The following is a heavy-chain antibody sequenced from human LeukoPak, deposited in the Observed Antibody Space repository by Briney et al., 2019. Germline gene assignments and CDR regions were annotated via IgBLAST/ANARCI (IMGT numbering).Heavy chain of an antibody. J-gene: IGHJ5*02. CDR1: GGSFSGYY. CDR2: INHSGST. Sequence: PSETLSLTCAVYGGSFSGYYWSWIRQPPGKGLEWIGEINHSGSTNYNPSLKSRVTISVDTSKNQFSLKLSSVTAADTAVYYCARIAEDEWLQLGNWFDPWGQGTLVTVSS. D-gene: IGHD5-24*01. V-gene: IGHV4-34*01. CDR3: ARIAEDEWLQLGNWFDP.